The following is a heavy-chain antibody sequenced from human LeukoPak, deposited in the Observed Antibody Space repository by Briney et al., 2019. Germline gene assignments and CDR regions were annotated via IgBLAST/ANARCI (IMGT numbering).Heavy chain of an antibody. CDR1: GGSFSGYY. Sequence: SETLSLTCAVYGGSFSGYYWSWIRQPPGKGLEWIGEINHSGSTNCNPSLKSRVTISVDTSKNQFSLKLSSVTAADTAVYYCAIFAGFGDRTGGSGYWGQGTLVTVSS. CDR3: AIFAGFGDRTGGSGY. CDR2: INHSGST. V-gene: IGHV4-34*01. D-gene: IGHD3-10*01. J-gene: IGHJ4*02.